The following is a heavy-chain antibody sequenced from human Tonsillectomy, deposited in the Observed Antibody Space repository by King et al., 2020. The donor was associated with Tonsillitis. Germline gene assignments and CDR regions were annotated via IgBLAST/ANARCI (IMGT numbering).Heavy chain of an antibody. Sequence: VQLVESGGGVVQPGRSLRLSCAASGFTFSHYGMHWVRQAPGKGLECVATISHDGSNKYYADSVKGRFTISRGNSKNTLYLQMSSLRAEDTAVYYCANLPIDSLDIWGQGTTVTVSS. CDR1: GFTFSHYG. CDR2: ISHDGSNK. J-gene: IGHJ3*02. V-gene: IGHV3-33*05. CDR3: ANLPIDSLDI.